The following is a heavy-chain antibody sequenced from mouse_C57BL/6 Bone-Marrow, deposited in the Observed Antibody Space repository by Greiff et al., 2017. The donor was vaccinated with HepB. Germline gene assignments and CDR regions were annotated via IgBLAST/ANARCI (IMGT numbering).Heavy chain of an antibody. CDR1: GYTFTSYW. V-gene: IGHV1-50*01. Sequence: QVQLQQPGAELVKPGASVKLSCKASGYTFTSYWMQWVKQRPRQGLEWIGEIDPSDSYTNYNQKFKGKATLTVDTSSSTAYMQLSSLTSEDSAVYYCARSRTTVVDWFAYWGQGTLVTVSA. CDR2: IDPSDSYT. J-gene: IGHJ3*01. D-gene: IGHD1-1*01. CDR3: ARSRTTVVDWFAY.